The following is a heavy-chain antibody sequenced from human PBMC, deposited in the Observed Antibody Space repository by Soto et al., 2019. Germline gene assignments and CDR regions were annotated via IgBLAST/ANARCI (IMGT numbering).Heavy chain of an antibody. D-gene: IGHD3-16*01. CDR3: ARVNQGEGWFDP. J-gene: IGHJ5*02. Sequence: QVQLVQSGAEVKKPGSSVKVSCKASGGTFSSYAISWVRQAPGQGLEWMGGIIPIFGTANYAQKVQGRVTITADESASTADMELSSLRSEDTAVYCWARVNQGEGWFDPWGQGTLVTVSS. CDR2: IIPIFGTA. V-gene: IGHV1-69*12. CDR1: GGTFSSYA.